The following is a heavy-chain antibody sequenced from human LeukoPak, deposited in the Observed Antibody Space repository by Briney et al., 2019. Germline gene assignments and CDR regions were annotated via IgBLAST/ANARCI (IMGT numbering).Heavy chain of an antibody. CDR3: ARTSKWTYYYYGMDV. V-gene: IGHV3-74*01. D-gene: IGHD1-26*01. CDR1: GFTFSSYW. Sequence: GGSLRLSCAASGFTFSSYWMHWVRHAPGKGLVWVSRINSDGSSTSYADSVKGRFTISRDNAKNTLYLQMNSLRAEDTAVYYCARTSKWTYYYYGMDVWGQGTTVTVSS. CDR2: INSDGSST. J-gene: IGHJ6*02.